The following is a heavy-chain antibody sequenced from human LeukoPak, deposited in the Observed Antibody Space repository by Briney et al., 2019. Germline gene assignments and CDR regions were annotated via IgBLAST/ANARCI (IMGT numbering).Heavy chain of an antibody. Sequence: GGSLRLSCTASGFTFSNFWMGWVRQAPGKGLEWVANIKQDETEKFYLGSVKGRFTISRDNAKNSLYLQMNSLRAEDTAVYYCASGSRSSWYYFDYWGQGTLVTVSS. J-gene: IGHJ4*02. V-gene: IGHV3-7*01. CDR1: GFTFSNFW. D-gene: IGHD6-13*01. CDR2: IKQDETEK. CDR3: ASGSRSSWYYFDY.